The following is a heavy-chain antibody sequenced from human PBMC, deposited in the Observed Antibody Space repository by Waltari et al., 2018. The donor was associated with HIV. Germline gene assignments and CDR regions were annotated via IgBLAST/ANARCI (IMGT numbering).Heavy chain of an antibody. CDR3: ARGGSASMDV. Sequence: QVQCVQSGAAVKQPGASVKGSCKASGYALATYDVNWVRQATGKGPEWMGWMSPNSGNTVYAQEFQGRVTMTRDTSISTVYMELSSLTSEDTAVYYCARGGSASMDVWGQGTTVTVSS. V-gene: IGHV1-8*01. CDR1: GYALATYD. J-gene: IGHJ6*02. CDR2: MSPNSGNT.